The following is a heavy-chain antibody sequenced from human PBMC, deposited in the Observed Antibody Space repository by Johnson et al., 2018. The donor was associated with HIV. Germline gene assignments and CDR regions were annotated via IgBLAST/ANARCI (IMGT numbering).Heavy chain of an antibody. CDR2: LNSDGSRT. V-gene: IGHV3-74*02. J-gene: IGHJ3*01. CDR1: GFTFSTYW. Sequence: VQLVESGGGLVQPGGSLRLSCAASGFTFSTYWMNWVRQAPGKGLVWVSRLNSDGSRTDYADSVKGRFTISRDNAKNTLYLQMNSLRAEDTAVYYCTRGRHSLDAFDVWGKGTMVTVSS. CDR3: TRGRHSLDAFDV. D-gene: IGHD2-21*01.